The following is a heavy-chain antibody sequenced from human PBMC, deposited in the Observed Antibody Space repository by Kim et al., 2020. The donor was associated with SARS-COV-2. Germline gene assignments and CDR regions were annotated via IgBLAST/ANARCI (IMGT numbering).Heavy chain of an antibody. CDR1: GESFSDHY. CDR3: ARGRSCDY. CDR2: INHSGAT. D-gene: IGHD1-26*01. Sequence: SETLSLTCAVYGESFSDHYWSWIRQPPGKGLEWIGEINHSGATNYNPSLKSRVTMSVDPSKNQFSLNLTSVTAADTAMYYCARGRSCDYWGQGNMVTVSS. V-gene: IGHV4-34*01. J-gene: IGHJ4*02.